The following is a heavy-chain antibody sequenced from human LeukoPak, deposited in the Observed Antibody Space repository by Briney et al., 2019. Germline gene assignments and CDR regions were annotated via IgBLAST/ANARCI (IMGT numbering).Heavy chain of an antibody. CDR1: GYSFTSYW. CDR3: ARHPYGSGPRPGPPYYYYGMDV. V-gene: IGHV5-10-1*01. J-gene: IGHJ6*04. Sequence: GESLKISCKGSGYSFTSYWISWVRQSPGKGTGWMGRIDPSDSYTNYSPSFQGHVTISADKSSSTAYLQWSSLKASDTAMYYCARHPYGSGPRPGPPYYYYGMDVWGKGTTVTVSS. D-gene: IGHD3-10*01. CDR2: IDPSDSYT.